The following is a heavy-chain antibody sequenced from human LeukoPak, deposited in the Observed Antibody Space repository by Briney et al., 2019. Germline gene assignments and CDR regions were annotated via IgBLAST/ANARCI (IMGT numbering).Heavy chain of an antibody. CDR2: ISSRSSTI. J-gene: IGHJ4*02. D-gene: IGHD4-17*01. CDR3: ARETYAPFDY. CDR1: GFTLSSYS. Sequence: PGGSLRLSCAASGFTLSSYSMNWVRQAPGKGLEWVSYISSRSSTIYYADSVKGRFTISRDNAKNSLYLQMNSLRDEDTAVYYCARETYAPFDYWGQGALVTVS. V-gene: IGHV3-48*02.